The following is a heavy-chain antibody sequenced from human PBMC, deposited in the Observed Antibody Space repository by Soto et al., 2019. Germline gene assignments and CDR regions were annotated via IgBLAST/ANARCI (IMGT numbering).Heavy chain of an antibody. J-gene: IGHJ4*02. CDR1: GFTFSSYS. Sequence: EVQLLDSGGGLVQPGGSLRLSCAASGFTFSSYSMSWVRQAPGKGLEWVSAIRGSGWSTYYADSVTGRFTISRDNSKNTLYLQMNRLRAEDKAVYYCAKVPGGAARPATGGWGQGILDTVSS. D-gene: IGHD6-6*01. CDR2: IRGSGWST. V-gene: IGHV3-23*01. CDR3: AKVPGGAARPATGG.